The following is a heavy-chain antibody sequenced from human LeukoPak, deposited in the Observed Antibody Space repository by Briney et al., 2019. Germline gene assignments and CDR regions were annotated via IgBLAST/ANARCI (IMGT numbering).Heavy chain of an antibody. V-gene: IGHV3-21*01. CDR3: ARVHAAGTHWGY. J-gene: IGHJ4*02. D-gene: IGHD6-13*01. Sequence: GGSLRLSCAASGFTFSSYSMNWVRQAPGKGLEWVSSISSSSSYIYYADSVKGRFTISRDNAKNSLYLQMNSLRAEDTAVYYCARVHAAGTHWGYWGQGTLVTVSS. CDR2: ISSSSSYI. CDR1: GFTFSSYS.